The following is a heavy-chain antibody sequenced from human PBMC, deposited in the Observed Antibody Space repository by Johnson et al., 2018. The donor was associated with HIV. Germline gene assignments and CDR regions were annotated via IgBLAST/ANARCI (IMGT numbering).Heavy chain of an antibody. D-gene: IGHD3-22*01. CDR2: SNSDGSRT. Sequence: VQLVESGGGLVQPGGSLRLSCAASGFIFSRSWMHWVRQVPGKGLVWVSRSNSDGSRTTYADSVKGRFTISRENAKNSLYLQMNSLRAEDTAVYYCARERNMIVVDDDAFDIWGQGTMVTVSS. CDR3: ARERNMIVVDDDAFDI. J-gene: IGHJ3*02. CDR1: GFIFSRSW. V-gene: IGHV3-74*01.